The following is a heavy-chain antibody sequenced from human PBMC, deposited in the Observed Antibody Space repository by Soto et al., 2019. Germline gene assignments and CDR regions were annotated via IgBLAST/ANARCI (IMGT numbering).Heavy chain of an antibody. D-gene: IGHD3-10*01. CDR3: ARDRVAGSDYGMDV. CDR2: IYYSGST. J-gene: IGHJ6*02. V-gene: IGHV4-59*01. Sequence: SETLSLTCTVSGGSISGYYWSWIRQPPGKGLEWIGYIYYSGSTNYNPSLKSRVTISVDTSKNQFSLKLSSVTAADTAVYYCARDRVAGSDYGMDVWGQGTTVTVSS. CDR1: GGSISGYY.